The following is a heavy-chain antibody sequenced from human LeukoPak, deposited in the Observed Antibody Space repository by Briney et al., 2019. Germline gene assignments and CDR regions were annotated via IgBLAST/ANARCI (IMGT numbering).Heavy chain of an antibody. CDR2: TYPGDSDT. V-gene: IGHV5-51*01. CDR3: ARRDYYDSSGHDY. D-gene: IGHD3-22*01. J-gene: IGHJ4*02. Sequence: GGSLKISCRGSGYSFTSYWIGWVRQMPGKGLEGMGITYPGDSDTRYSPSFQGQVTISADKSISTAYLQWSSLKASDTAMYYRARRDYYDSSGHDYWGQGTLVTVSS. CDR1: GYSFTSYW.